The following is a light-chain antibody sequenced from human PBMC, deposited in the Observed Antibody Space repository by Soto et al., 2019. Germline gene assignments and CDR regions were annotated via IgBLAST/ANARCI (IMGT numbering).Light chain of an antibody. CDR2: GAS. CDR1: QGISTY. V-gene: IGKV1-39*01. J-gene: IGKJ4*01. CDR3: QQSYSTPLT. Sequence: DIQLTQSPSFLSASVGDRVTITCRASQGISTYLAWYLQRPGKAPKLLIYGASTLQSGVPSRFSGSGSGTDFTLTISTLQPEDFATYYCQQSYSTPLTFGGGTKVEIK.